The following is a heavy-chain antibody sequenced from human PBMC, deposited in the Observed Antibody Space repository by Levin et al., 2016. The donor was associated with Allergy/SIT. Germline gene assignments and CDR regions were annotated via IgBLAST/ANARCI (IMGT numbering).Heavy chain of an antibody. CDR2: ISSSSSYT. D-gene: IGHD4-11*01. Sequence: GESLKISCAASGFTFSDYYMSWIRQAPGKGLEWVSYISSSSSYTNYADSVKGRFTISRDNAKNSLYLQMNGLRAEDTAVYYCARAPSDYSNYSFNYYGMDVWGQGTTVTVSS. J-gene: IGHJ6*02. CDR3: ARAPSDYSNYSFNYYGMDV. V-gene: IGHV3-11*06. CDR1: GFTFSDYY.